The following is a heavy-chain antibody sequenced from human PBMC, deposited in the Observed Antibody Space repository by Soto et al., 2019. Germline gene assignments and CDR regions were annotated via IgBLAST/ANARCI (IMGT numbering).Heavy chain of an antibody. V-gene: IGHV3-15*07. CDR3: TTDPYYYDSSGYYRPFDY. CDR2: IKSKTDGGTT. Sequence: GGSLRLSCAASGFTFSNAWMNWVRQAPGKELEWVGRIKSKTDGGTTDYAAPVKGRFTISRDDSKNTLYLQMNSLKTEDTAVYYCTTDPYYYDSSGYYRPFDYWGQGTLVTVSS. J-gene: IGHJ4*02. CDR1: GFTFSNAW. D-gene: IGHD3-22*01.